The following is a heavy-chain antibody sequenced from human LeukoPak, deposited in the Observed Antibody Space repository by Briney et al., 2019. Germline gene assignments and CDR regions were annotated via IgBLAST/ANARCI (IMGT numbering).Heavy chain of an antibody. D-gene: IGHD3-10*01. CDR1: GGSISSSNYY. Sequence: PSETLSLTCTVSGGSISSSNYYWSWIRQPPGKELEWIASINYGGTTYYNPSLKSRVTISVDTSKNQFSLRLSSVTAADTAVYHCARYVLYGSGKFYFDYWGQGSLVTVSS. CDR3: ARYVLYGSGKFYFDY. CDR2: INYGGTT. J-gene: IGHJ4*02. V-gene: IGHV4-39*01.